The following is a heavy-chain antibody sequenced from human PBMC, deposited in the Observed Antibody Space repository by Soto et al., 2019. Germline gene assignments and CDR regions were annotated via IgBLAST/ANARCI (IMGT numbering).Heavy chain of an antibody. CDR2: IYWDDDK. CDR1: GFSLSTCGVG. Sequence: SGPTLVNPTQTLTLTCTFSGFSLSTCGVGVGWIRQPPGKALEWLALIYWDDDKRYSPSLKSRLTITKDTSKNQVVLTMTNMDPVDTATYYCAHRPSYCSGGSCYSGFDYWGQGTLVTVSS. V-gene: IGHV2-5*02. J-gene: IGHJ4*02. D-gene: IGHD2-15*01. CDR3: AHRPSYCSGGSCYSGFDY.